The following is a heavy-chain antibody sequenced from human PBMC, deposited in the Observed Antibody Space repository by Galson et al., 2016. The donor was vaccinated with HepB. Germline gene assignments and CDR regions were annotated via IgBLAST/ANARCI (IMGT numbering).Heavy chain of an antibody. CDR2: ISVSGSST. V-gene: IGHV3-23*01. CDR3: ASMGGGSGSWYKD. D-gene: IGHD6-13*01. CDR1: GFTFSSYA. Sequence: LRLSCAASGFTFSSYAMGWVRQAPGKGLEWVSGISVSGSSTHYADSVKGRFTTSRDISKNTLFLQLSSLRAGDTAVYYCASMGGGSGSWYKDWGQGNLVTVSS. J-gene: IGHJ4*02.